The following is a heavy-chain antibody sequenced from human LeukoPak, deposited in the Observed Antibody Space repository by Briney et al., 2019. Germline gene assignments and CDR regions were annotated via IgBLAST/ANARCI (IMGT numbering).Heavy chain of an antibody. CDR1: GFTSSNYW. Sequence: GGSLRLSCAASGFTSSNYWMHWVRQAPGKGLEWVSVIYSGGSTYYADSVKGRFTISRDNSKNTLYLQMNSLRAEDTAVYYCARGHCTNGVCFDYWGQGTLVTVSS. J-gene: IGHJ4*02. CDR2: IYSGGST. CDR3: ARGHCTNGVCFDY. D-gene: IGHD2-8*01. V-gene: IGHV3-53*01.